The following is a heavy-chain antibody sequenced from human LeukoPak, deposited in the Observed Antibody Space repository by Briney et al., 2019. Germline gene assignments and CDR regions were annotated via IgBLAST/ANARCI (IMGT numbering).Heavy chain of an antibody. Sequence: SETLSLTCTVSGGSISSYYWSWIRQPAGKGLEWIGRIYTSGSTDYNPSLKSRVTISVDTSKNQFSLKLSSVTAADTAVYYCARGGTMVRGVLIDAFDIWGQGTMVTVSS. CDR3: ARGGTMVRGVLIDAFDI. J-gene: IGHJ3*02. CDR2: IYTSGST. CDR1: GGSISSYY. V-gene: IGHV4-4*07. D-gene: IGHD3-10*01.